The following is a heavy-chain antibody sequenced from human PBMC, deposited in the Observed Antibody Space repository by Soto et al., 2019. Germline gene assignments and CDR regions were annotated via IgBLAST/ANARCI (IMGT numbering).Heavy chain of an antibody. CDR1: GFSFSTTG. CDR3: AKDWGSSSWYNWFDP. J-gene: IGHJ5*02. D-gene: IGHD6-13*01. Sequence: QVQLVESGGGVVQPGRSLSLSCAASGFSFSTTGMHWVRQAPGKGLEWVAMISHDGSAKYYADSVKGPFTISRDISKNSLFLKMNSLRAEDTAVYYCAKDWGSSSWYNWFDPWGQGTLVIVSS. CDR2: ISHDGSAK. V-gene: IGHV3-30*18.